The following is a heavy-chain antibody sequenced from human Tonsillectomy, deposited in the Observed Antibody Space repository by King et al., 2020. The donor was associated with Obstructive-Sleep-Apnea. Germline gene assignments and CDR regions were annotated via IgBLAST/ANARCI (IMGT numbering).Heavy chain of an antibody. D-gene: IGHD6-13*01. J-gene: IGHJ5*02. CDR3: LKDPPKRYSSNWSWQLERRSS. Sequence: VQLVESGGDLVQPGGSLRLSCAASGFTFSSFVISWVRQAPGKGLEWVSTIGTSRSFPSYADSATGRFTISRDNSKNTMYLQMSSLKADDTAVYYCLKDPPKRYSSNWSWQLERRSSWGQG. CDR2: IGTSRSFP. CDR1: GFTFSSFV. V-gene: IGHV3-23*04.